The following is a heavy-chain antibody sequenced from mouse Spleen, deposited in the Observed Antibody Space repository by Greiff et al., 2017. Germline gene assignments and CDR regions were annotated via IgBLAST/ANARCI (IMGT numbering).Heavy chain of an antibody. J-gene: IGHJ4*01. V-gene: IGHV1-66*01. Sequence: VQLQQSGPELVKPGASVKISCKASGYSFTSYYIHWVKQRPGQGLEWIGWIYPGSGNTKYNEKFKGKATLTADTSSSTAYMQLSSLTSEDSAVYYCARKEDYAMDYWGQGTSVTVSS. CDR2: IYPGSGNT. CDR3: ARKEDYAMDY. CDR1: GYSFTSYY.